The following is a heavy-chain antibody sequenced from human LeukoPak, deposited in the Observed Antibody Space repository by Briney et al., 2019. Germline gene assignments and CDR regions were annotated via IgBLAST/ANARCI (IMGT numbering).Heavy chain of an antibody. CDR3: ARVKRGSSSWYYYYYMDV. Sequence: SEALSLTCTVSGGSISSYCWSWIRQPPGKGLEWIGYIYYSGSTNYNPSLKSRVTISVDTSKNQFSLKLSSVTAADTAVYYCARVKRGSSSWYYYYYMDVWGKGTTVTISS. CDR2: IYYSGST. CDR1: GGSISSYC. V-gene: IGHV4-59*01. D-gene: IGHD6-13*01. J-gene: IGHJ6*03.